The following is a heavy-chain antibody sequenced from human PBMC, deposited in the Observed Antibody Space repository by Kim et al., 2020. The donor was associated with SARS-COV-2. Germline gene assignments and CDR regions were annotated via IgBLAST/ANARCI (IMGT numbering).Heavy chain of an antibody. J-gene: IGHJ5*02. CDR3: ARDSGGSYYNWFDP. Sequence: AQKLQGRVTMTTDTSTSTAYMELRSLRSDDTAVYYCARDSGGSYYNWFDPWGQGTLVTVSS. V-gene: IGHV1-18*01. D-gene: IGHD1-26*01.